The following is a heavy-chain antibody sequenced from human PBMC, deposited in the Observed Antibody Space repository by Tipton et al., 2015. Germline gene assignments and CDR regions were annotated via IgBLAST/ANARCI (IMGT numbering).Heavy chain of an antibody. CDR3: ARQRDDYFDL. J-gene: IGHJ4*02. Sequence: VQLVQSGAEVKKPGESLRISCKASGYTFTNYWIGWVRQMPGKGLEWMGIIYPGDADARVSPPFQGQVTISADKSISTAYLQWSSLRASDSAMFYCARQRDDYFDLWGQGTLVTVSA. CDR2: IYPGDADA. V-gene: IGHV5-51*01. CDR1: GYTFTNYW. D-gene: IGHD2-21*02.